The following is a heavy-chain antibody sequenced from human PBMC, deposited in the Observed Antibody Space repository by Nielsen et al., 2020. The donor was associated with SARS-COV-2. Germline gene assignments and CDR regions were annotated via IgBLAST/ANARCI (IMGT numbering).Heavy chain of an antibody. D-gene: IGHD5-24*01. CDR1: GFTFSIYG. CDR2: IWYDGSNK. J-gene: IGHJ4*02. Sequence: GGSLRLSCAASGFTFSIYGMHWVRQAPGKGLERVAVIWYDGSNKYYADSVKGRFTISRDNSKNTLYLQMNSLRAEDTAVYYCARDGKDGYNFDYWGQGTLVTVSS. V-gene: IGHV3-33*08. CDR3: ARDGKDGYNFDY.